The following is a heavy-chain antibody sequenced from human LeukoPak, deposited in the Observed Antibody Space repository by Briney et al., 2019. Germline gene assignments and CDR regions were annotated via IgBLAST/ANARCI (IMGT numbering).Heavy chain of an antibody. CDR3: ARDLFPYYYDSSGYYHWYFDL. Sequence: PGGSLRLSCAASGFTFSDYYVSWIRQAPGKGLEWVSYISSSGSTIYYADSVKGRFTISRDNAKNSLYLQMNSLRAEDTAVYYCARDLFPYYYDSSGYYHWYFDLWGRGTLVTVSS. CDR2: ISSSGSTI. D-gene: IGHD3-22*01. CDR1: GFTFSDYY. V-gene: IGHV3-11*04. J-gene: IGHJ2*01.